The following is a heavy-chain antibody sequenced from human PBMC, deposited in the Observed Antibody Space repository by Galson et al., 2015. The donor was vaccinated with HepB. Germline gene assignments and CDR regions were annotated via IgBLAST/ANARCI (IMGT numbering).Heavy chain of an antibody. CDR1: GFTFSSYG. CDR3: ARGLEDWEPTLDY. V-gene: IGHV3-33*01. CDR2: IWYDGNLK. D-gene: IGHD3/OR15-3a*01. Sequence: SLRLSCAASGFTFSSYGMHWVRQAPGKGLEWVAVIWYDGNLKYYADSVKGRFTISRDNSKNTLYLQINSLRAEDTAVYYCARGLEDWEPTLDYWGQGTLVTVSS. J-gene: IGHJ4*02.